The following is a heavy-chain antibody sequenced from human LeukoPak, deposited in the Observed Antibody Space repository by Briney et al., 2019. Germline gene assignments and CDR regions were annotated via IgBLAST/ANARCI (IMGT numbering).Heavy chain of an antibody. V-gene: IGHV4-34*01. CDR1: RGSFSGYY. D-gene: IGHD3-22*01. Sequence: PSETLSLTCAVYRGSFSGYYWSWIREPPGKGLERIGEINHSGGTNYNPSLKSRVTISVDTSKNQFSLKLSSVTAADTAVYYCARGLFYDSSGPYFDYWGQGTLVTVSS. J-gene: IGHJ4*02. CDR2: INHSGGT. CDR3: ARGLFYDSSGPYFDY.